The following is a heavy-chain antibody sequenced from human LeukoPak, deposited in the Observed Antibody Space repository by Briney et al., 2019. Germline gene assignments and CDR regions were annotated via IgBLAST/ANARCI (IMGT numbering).Heavy chain of an antibody. D-gene: IGHD2-2*01. CDR1: GYTFIDFY. CDR2: INPNSGAI. J-gene: IGHJ4*02. CDR3: ARVKKLMPEFEF. V-gene: IGHV1-2*02. Sequence: ASVKVSCKASGYTFIDFYIHWVRQAPGQGLEWMGWINPNSGAIKYSQKFQGRVSMTRDTSITTVYMDLGGLRSDDTAVYYCARVKKLMPEFEFWGQGTLVTVSS.